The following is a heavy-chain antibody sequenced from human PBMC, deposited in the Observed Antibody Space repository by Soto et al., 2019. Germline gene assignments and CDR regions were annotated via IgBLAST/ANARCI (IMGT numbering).Heavy chain of an antibody. CDR2: ICPYTCNT. D-gene: IGHD3-16*01. CDR1: GYIFVNYG. J-gene: IGHJ6*02. CDR3: VMVDNYVTPTPQDV. Sequence: QVQLVQSGDEVKKPGASVKVSCKASGYIFVNYGIAWVRQAPGQGLEWMGWICPYTCNTHSATKVQGRLTMTTDTYTSTADLDLGSLTSHDTAVYYCVMVDNYVTPTPQDVWGQGMTVTVS. V-gene: IGHV1-18*01.